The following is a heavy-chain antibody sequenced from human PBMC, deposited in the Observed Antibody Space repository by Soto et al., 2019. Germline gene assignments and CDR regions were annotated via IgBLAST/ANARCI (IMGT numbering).Heavy chain of an antibody. CDR2: IKSKTDGGTT. Sequence: GGSLRLSCAASGFTFSNAWMSWVRQAPGKGLEWVGRIKSKTDGGTTDYAAPVKGRFTISRDDSKNTLYLQMNSLKTEDTAVYYCTTEPPYYDFWSGYPIDYWGQGTLVTVSS. CDR3: TTEPPYYDFWSGYPIDY. V-gene: IGHV3-15*01. D-gene: IGHD3-3*01. CDR1: GFTFSNAW. J-gene: IGHJ4*02.